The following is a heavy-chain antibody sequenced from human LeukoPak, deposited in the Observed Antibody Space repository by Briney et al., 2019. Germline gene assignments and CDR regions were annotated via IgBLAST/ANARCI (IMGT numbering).Heavy chain of an antibody. CDR1: GFSFTSYW. Sequence: GESLKISCKGSGFSFTSYWIGWFRQMPEKGLECMGFIYTVDSDTKYNPAFQRQITISVDKSINTAYLQWSGLKASDAAIYYCARGGSGWYFDYWGQGSLVTVSS. CDR2: IYTVDSDT. J-gene: IGHJ4*02. CDR3: ARGGSGWYFDY. D-gene: IGHD6-19*01. V-gene: IGHV5-51*01.